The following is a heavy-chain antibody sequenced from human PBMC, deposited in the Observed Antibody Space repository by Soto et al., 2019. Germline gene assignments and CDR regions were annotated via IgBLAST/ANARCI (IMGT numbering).Heavy chain of an antibody. V-gene: IGHV4-39*05. CDR2: FDYNWVT. D-gene: IGHD3-9*01. CDR3: GKILRAASKNTGSDS. J-gene: IGHJ4*02. Sequence: PSETPSLTLSVPGGSVSSIVYYWGWLGQPPATGLEWLCNFDYNWVTSCIPSLKTRLTISRDTSKNQFSLRLTSVTAADTPVYPCGKILRAASKNTGSDSWGPGILVTVSS. CDR1: GGSVSSIVYY.